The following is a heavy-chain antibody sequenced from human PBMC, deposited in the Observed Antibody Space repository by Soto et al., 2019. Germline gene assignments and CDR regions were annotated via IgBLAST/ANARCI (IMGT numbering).Heavy chain of an antibody. CDR3: ARDTYYYDSSGYYFPPYFDY. Sequence: GGSLRLSCAGSGFTFSSYSMNWVRQAPWKGLEWVSSISSSSSYIYYADSVKGRFTISRDNAKNSLYLQMNSLRAEDTAVYYCARDTYYYDSSGYYFPPYFDYWGQGTLVTVSS. D-gene: IGHD3-22*01. CDR2: ISSSSSYI. CDR1: GFTFSSYS. V-gene: IGHV3-21*01. J-gene: IGHJ4*02.